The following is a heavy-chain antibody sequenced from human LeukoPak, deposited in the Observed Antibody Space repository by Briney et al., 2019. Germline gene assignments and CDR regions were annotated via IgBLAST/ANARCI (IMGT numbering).Heavy chain of an antibody. D-gene: IGHD3-16*02. CDR1: GFTFSSYA. CDR2: ISGSGENT. Sequence: GGSLTLSCAASGFTFSSYAMSWVRQAPGKGLEWVSAISGSGENTNYADSVKGRFTMSRDNSRNMLYLQMNSLRDEDTAKYYCAKTVSGSYSYQGGDYWGQGTLVTVSS. V-gene: IGHV3-23*01. J-gene: IGHJ4*02. CDR3: AKTVSGSYSYQGGDY.